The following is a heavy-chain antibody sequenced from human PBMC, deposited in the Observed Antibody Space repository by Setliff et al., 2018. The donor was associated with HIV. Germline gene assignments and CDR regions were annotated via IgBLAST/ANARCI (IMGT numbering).Heavy chain of an antibody. CDR3: AKSSMYSSPYSFDY. J-gene: IGHJ4*02. D-gene: IGHD6-13*01. V-gene: IGHV3-21*04. CDR2: ITSNLNYR. Sequence: GGSLRLSCVASGFSFSRYTMMWVRQAPGKGLEWVSSITSNLNYRYADSVKGRFTISRDNTKNSLYLQMNSLRGEDTAVYYCAKSSMYSSPYSFDYWGQGTLVTVSS. CDR1: GFSFSRYT.